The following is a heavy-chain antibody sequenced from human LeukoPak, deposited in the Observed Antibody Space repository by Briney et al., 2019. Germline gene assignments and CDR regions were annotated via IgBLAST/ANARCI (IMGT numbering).Heavy chain of an antibody. J-gene: IGHJ4*02. D-gene: IGHD3-22*01. CDR3: AKTSEIMIVVVNTFDY. CDR1: GFTFSSYG. CDR2: IRYDGSNK. Sequence: GGSLRLSCAASGFTFSSYGMHWVRQAPGKGLEWVAFIRYDGSNKYYADSVKGRFTISRDNSKNTLYLQMSSLRAEDTAVYYCAKTSEIMIVVVNTFDYWGQGTLVTVSS. V-gene: IGHV3-30*02.